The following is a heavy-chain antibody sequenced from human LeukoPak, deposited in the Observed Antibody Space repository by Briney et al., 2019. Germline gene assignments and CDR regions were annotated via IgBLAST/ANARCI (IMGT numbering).Heavy chain of an antibody. V-gene: IGHV1-2*02. CDR1: GYTFTGYY. CDR2: INPNSGGT. D-gene: IGHD2-2*02. Sequence: ASVKVSCKASGYTFTGYYMHWVRQAPGQGLEWMGWINPNSGGTNYAQKFQGRVTMTRDTSISTAYMELSRLRSDDTAVYYCARDIESIPAAIDWFDPWGQGTLVTVSS. CDR3: ARDIESIPAAIDWFDP. J-gene: IGHJ5*02.